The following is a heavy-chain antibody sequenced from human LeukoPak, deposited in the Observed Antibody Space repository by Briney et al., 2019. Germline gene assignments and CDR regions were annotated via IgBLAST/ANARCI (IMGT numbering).Heavy chain of an antibody. CDR2: VRQDENEK. V-gene: IGHV3-7*01. J-gene: IGHJ4*02. D-gene: IGHD3-22*01. CDR1: GFTFSSYW. Sequence: GGSLRLSCAASGFTFSSYWMSWVRQAPGKGLEWVANVRQDENEKHYADSVKGRFTISRDNAKNSLYLQMNSLRAEDTAVYYCAREWDYHSSGYYPFFWGQGTLVTVSS. CDR3: AREWDYHSSGYYPFF.